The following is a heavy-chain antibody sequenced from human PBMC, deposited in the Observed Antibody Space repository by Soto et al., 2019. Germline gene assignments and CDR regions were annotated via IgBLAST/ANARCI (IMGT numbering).Heavy chain of an antibody. CDR3: AHTGPRGMDV. Sequence: QITLKESGPTLVKPTQTLTLTCTFSGSSLSTSGVGVGWIRQPPGKALEWLALIYWDDDKRYSPSLRSRIIITKDTSKNQVVLTMTNMDLVDSATYYCAHTGPRGMDVWGQGTTVTVSS. J-gene: IGHJ6*02. CDR1: GSSLSTSGVG. D-gene: IGHD4-4*01. V-gene: IGHV2-5*02. CDR2: IYWDDDK.